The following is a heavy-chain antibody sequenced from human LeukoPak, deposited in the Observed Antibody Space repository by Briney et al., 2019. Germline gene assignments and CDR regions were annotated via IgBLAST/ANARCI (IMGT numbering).Heavy chain of an antibody. J-gene: IGHJ4*02. D-gene: IGHD3-9*01. Sequence: GGSLRLSCAASGFTFSRYWMHWVRQAPGKGLVWVSLINSDGSSTSYADSVKGRITISRDNAKNTLYLQMNSLRADDTAVYYCATLRYFDWSDYWGQGTLVTVSS. V-gene: IGHV3-74*01. CDR3: ATLRYFDWSDY. CDR2: INSDGSST. CDR1: GFTFSRYW.